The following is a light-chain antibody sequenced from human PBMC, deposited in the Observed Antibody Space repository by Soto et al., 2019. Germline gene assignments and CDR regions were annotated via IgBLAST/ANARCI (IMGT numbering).Light chain of an antibody. CDR1: SGSVSTSSY. V-gene: IGLV8-61*01. J-gene: IGLJ2*01. CDR3: VLYVGSGIGV. Sequence: QAVVTQEPSCSVSPGGTVTLTCGLTSGSVSTSSYPSWYQQTPGQTPRTLIYSTNARSSGVPDRFSGSILGIKAALTITGAQADDESDYYCVLYVGSGIGVFGGGTKLTVL. CDR2: STN.